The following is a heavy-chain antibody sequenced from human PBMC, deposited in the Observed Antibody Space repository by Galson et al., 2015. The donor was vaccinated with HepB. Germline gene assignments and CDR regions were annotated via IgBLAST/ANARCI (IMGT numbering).Heavy chain of an antibody. V-gene: IGHV3-11*01. D-gene: IGHD5-12*01. J-gene: IGHJ4*02. CDR2: NSNSGNTI. CDR1: GFIFSDYY. Sequence: APRLSCAASGFIFSDYYMSCIRQAPGKGLEWISYNSNSGNTIYYADSVKGRFTISRDNARNSLYLQMKRLRADDTAVYYCAREGWLRAGYFDGWGQGTRVTVSS. CDR3: AREGWLRAGYFDG.